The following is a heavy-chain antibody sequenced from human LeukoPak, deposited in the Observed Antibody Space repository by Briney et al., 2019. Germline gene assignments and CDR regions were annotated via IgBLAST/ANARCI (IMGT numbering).Heavy chain of an antibody. CDR1: TFTFSNYA. CDR3: TSVGAQDY. CDR2: ISGSGGST. Sequence: GGSLRLSCAASTFTFSNYAMSWVRQGPGKGLEWVSAISGSGGSTYYADSVKGRFTISRDNSKNTLYLQMNSLKTEDTAVYYCTSVGAQDYWGQGTLVTVSS. V-gene: IGHV3-23*01. D-gene: IGHD1-26*01. J-gene: IGHJ4*02.